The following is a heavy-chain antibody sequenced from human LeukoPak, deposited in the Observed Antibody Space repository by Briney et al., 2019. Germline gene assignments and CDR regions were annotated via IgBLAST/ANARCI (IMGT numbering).Heavy chain of an antibody. J-gene: IGHJ6*02. CDR3: ATGIQLWLPDWYGMDV. D-gene: IGHD5-18*01. CDR2: FDPEDGET. CDR1: GYTLTELS. Sequence: ASVKVSCKVSGYTLTELSMHWVRQAPGKGLEWMGGFDPEDGETIYAQKFQGRVTMTEDTSTDTVYMELSSLRSEDTAVYYCATGIQLWLPDWYGMDVWGQGTTVTVSS. V-gene: IGHV1-24*01.